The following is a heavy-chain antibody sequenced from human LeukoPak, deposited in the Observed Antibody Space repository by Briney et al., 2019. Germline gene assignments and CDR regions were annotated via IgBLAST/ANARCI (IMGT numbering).Heavy chain of an antibody. CDR1: GGSISSSNW. CDR3: ARGGSSSWYGLLDY. Sequence: SGTLSLTCAVSGGSISSSNWWSWVRQPPGKGLEWIGEIYHSGSTNYNPSLKSRVTISVDKSKNQFSLKLGSVTAADTAVYYCARGGSSSWYGLLDYWGQGTLVTVSS. J-gene: IGHJ4*02. V-gene: IGHV4-4*02. D-gene: IGHD6-13*01. CDR2: IYHSGST.